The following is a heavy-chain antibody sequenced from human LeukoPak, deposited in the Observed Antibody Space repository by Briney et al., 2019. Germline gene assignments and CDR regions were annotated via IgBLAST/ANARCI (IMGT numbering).Heavy chain of an antibody. Sequence: GGSLRLSCGASGFTFSTYAMSWVRQAPGRGLEWVSGMTGSGDRTHYADSVKGRFTISRDNSKNTLHLQMSSLRVEDTAVYYCARDRWPRGETTTIGPFDPWGQGTLVIVSS. V-gene: IGHV3-23*01. J-gene: IGHJ5*02. CDR1: GFTFSTYA. D-gene: IGHD1-14*01. CDR2: MTGSGDRT. CDR3: ARDRWPRGETTTIGPFDP.